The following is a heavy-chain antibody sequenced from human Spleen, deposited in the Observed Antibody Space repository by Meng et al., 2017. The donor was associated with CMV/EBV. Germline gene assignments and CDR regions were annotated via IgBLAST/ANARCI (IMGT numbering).Heavy chain of an antibody. D-gene: IGHD3-9*01. CDR2: IYYTGST. V-gene: IGHV4-31*02. CDR3: AREGAGYSSTWFFDL. Sequence: SGACISRSGDYWSWIHQHPGKGLEWIGYIYYTGSTYYNPTLKSRVTISVDTSKNQFSLRLSSVTAADTAVYYCAREGAGYSSTWFFDLWGRGTLVTVSS. CDR1: GACISRSGDY. J-gene: IGHJ2*01.